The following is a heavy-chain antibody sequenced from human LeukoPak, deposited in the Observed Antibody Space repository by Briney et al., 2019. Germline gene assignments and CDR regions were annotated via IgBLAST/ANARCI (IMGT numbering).Heavy chain of an antibody. J-gene: IGHJ4*02. V-gene: IGHV4-59*01. Sequence: SETLSLTCTVSGGSISSYYWSWIRQPPGKGLEWIGYIYYSGSTNYNPSLKSRVTISVDTSKNQFSLKLSSVTAADTAVYYCARGLYYDSSGYLTGFDYWGQGTLVTVSS. D-gene: IGHD3-22*01. CDR1: GGSISSYY. CDR2: IYYSGST. CDR3: ARGLYYDSSGYLTGFDY.